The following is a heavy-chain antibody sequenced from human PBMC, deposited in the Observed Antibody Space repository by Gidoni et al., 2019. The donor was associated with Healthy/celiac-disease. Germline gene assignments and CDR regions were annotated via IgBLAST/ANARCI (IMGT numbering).Heavy chain of an antibody. V-gene: IGHV4-34*01. CDR1: GGSFSGYY. Sequence: QVQLQQWGAGLLKPSETLSLTCAVYGGSFSGYYWSWIRQPPGKGLEWIGEINHSGSTNYNPSLKSRVTISVDTSKNQFSLKLSSVTAADTAVYYCARGRYSYGSQVGYYGMDVWGQGTTVTVSS. D-gene: IGHD5-18*01. CDR3: ARGRYSYGSQVGYYGMDV. J-gene: IGHJ6*02. CDR2: INHSGST.